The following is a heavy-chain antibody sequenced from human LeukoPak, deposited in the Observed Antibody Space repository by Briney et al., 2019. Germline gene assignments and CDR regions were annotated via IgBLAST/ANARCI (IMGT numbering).Heavy chain of an antibody. J-gene: IGHJ4*02. CDR2: INAGNDNK. D-gene: IGHD2-21*02. CDR1: GYTFTIYA. CDR3: ARGESVTLGFDY. Sequence: ASVKVSCKASGYTFTIYALHWVRQAPGQRLELMGWINAGNDNKKYSQKFQGRVTITRDTSASAAYMELSSLRSEDTAVYYCARGESVTLGFDYWGQGTLVTVSS. V-gene: IGHV1-3*01.